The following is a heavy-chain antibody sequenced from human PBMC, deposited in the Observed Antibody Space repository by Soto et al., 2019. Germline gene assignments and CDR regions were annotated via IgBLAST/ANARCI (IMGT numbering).Heavy chain of an antibody. CDR3: AHLSTTGYSSSCDY. D-gene: IGHD6-13*01. CDR2: IYWNDDK. J-gene: IGHJ4*02. Sequence: SGPTLVNPTQTLTLTCTFSGFSLSTSGVGVGWIRQPPGKALEWLALIYWNDDKRYSPSLKSRLTITKDTSKHQVVLTMTNMDPVDTATYYCAHLSTTGYSSSCDYCGQGPLVTASS. V-gene: IGHV2-5*01. CDR1: GFSLSTSGVG.